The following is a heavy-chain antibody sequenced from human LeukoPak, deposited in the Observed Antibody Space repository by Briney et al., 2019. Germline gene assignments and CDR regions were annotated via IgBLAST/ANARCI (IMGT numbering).Heavy chain of an antibody. CDR1: GGTFSSYA. CDR3: ARVSSGSYGYYFDY. J-gene: IGHJ4*02. D-gene: IGHD1-26*01. CDR2: IIPILGIA. V-gene: IGHV1-69*04. Sequence: SVKVSCKASGGTFSSYAISWVRQAPEQGLEWMGRIIPILGIANYAQKFQGRVTITADKSTSTAYMELSSLRSEDTAVYYCARVSSGSYGYYFDYWGQGTLVTVSS.